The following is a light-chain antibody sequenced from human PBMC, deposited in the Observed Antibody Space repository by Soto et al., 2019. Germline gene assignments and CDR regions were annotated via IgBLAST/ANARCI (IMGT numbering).Light chain of an antibody. CDR3: QQRSNWPSIT. V-gene: IGKV3-15*01. J-gene: IGKJ5*01. CDR1: QSVSSN. CDR2: GAS. Sequence: EIVMTQSPATLSVSPGESATLSCRASQSVSSNLAWYQQKPGQAPRLLIYGASTRATGIPDRFSGSGSGTDFTLTINSLEPEDSAVYYCQQRSNWPSITFGQGTRLEI.